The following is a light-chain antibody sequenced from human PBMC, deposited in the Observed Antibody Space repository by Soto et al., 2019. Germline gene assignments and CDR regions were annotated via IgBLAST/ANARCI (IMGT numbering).Light chain of an antibody. V-gene: IGLV2-14*03. J-gene: IGLJ1*01. CDR2: DVY. CDR3: CSHAGSSTQSYV. CDR1: RTDVDGYDY. Sequence: QCVLNQPASVSGSPRQSIGISCTGVRTDVDGYDYVSWYQQHPGQAPQLIIYDVYNRPSGVSHRFSGSKSGDTASLTISGLQAEDEADYYCCSHAGSSTQSYVFGSGTKVTVL.